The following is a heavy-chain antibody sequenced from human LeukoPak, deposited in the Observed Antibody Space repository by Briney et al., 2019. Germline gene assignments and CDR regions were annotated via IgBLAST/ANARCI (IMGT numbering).Heavy chain of an antibody. J-gene: IGHJ3*02. CDR3: AIARITMIVVVTPNNAFDI. D-gene: IGHD3-22*01. V-gene: IGHV1-2*02. CDR2: INPNSGGT. Sequence: ASVKVSCKASGYTFTGYYMHWVRQAPGQGLEWMGWINPNSGGTNYAQKFQGRVTMTRDTSISTAYMELSGLRSDDTAVYYCAIARITMIVVVTPNNAFDIWGQGTMVTVSS. CDR1: GYTFTGYY.